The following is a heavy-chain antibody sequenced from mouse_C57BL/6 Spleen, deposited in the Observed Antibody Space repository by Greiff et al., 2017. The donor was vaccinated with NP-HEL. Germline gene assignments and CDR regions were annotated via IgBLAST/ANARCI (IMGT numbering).Heavy chain of an antibody. J-gene: IGHJ2*01. Sequence: EVQLVESGGGLVQPGGSMKLSCVASGFTFSNYWMNWVRQSPEKGLEWVAQIRLKSDNYATHYAESVKGRFTISRDDSKSSVYLQMNNLRAEDTGIYYCTGSTGTGYYFDYWGQGTTLTVSS. D-gene: IGHD4-1*01. V-gene: IGHV6-3*01. CDR3: TGSTGTGYYFDY. CDR2: IRLKSDNYAT. CDR1: GFTFSNYW.